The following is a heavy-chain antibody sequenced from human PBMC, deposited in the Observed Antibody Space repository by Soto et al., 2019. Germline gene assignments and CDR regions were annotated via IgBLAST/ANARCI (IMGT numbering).Heavy chain of an antibody. CDR2: IIPIFGTT. CDR3: ARGTVNGREYNYYYYGMDV. J-gene: IGHJ6*02. CDR1: GGTFSSYA. Sequence: SVKVSCKASGGTFSSYAIDWVRQAPGQGLEWMGGIIPIFGTTNYAQKLQGRVKLTADESTRTAYMELSTLSSEDTAVYYCARGTVNGREYNYYYYGMDVWGQGTTVTVSS. V-gene: IGHV1-69*13. D-gene: IGHD1-1*01.